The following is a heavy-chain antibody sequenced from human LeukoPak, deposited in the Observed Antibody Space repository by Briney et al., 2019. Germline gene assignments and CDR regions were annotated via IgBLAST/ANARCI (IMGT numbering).Heavy chain of an antibody. CDR3: ARVDYGDYGFDY. CDR1: GFTVSSNY. CDR2: IYIGGST. V-gene: IGHV3-66*01. D-gene: IGHD4-17*01. Sequence: PGRSLRLSCAASGFTVSSNYMSWVRQAPGKGLEWVSVIYIGGSTHYADSVKGRFTISRDNSKNTLYLQMNSLRAEDTAVYYCARVDYGDYGFDYWSQGTLVTVSS. J-gene: IGHJ4*02.